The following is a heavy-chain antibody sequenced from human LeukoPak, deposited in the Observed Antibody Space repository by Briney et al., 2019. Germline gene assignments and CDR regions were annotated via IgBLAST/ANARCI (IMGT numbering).Heavy chain of an antibody. V-gene: IGHV4-4*02. J-gene: IGHJ4*02. D-gene: IGHD4-17*01. CDR1: GGSISSSNW. CDR3: ARDYGGLYGDYFDY. Sequence: SGTLSLTCAVSGGSISSSNWWSWVRQPPGKGLEWIGEIYHSRSTNYNPSLKSRVTTSVDKSKNQFSLKLSSVTAADTAVYYCARDYGGLYGDYFDYWGQGTLVTVSS. CDR2: IYHSRST.